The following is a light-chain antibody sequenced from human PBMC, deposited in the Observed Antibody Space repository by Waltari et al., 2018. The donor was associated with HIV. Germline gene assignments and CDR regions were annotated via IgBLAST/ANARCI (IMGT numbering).Light chain of an antibody. Sequence: QSVLTQPPSVSGAPGQRVTISNLGAGSDVHWYQQLPGTAPKLLIYGNNNRPSGVPDRFSGSKSGTSASLAITGLQAEDEADYYCQSYDSSLSGWVFGGGTKLTVL. CDR2: GNN. V-gene: IGLV1-40*01. J-gene: IGLJ3*02. CDR3: QSYDSSLSGWV. CDR1: NLGAGSD.